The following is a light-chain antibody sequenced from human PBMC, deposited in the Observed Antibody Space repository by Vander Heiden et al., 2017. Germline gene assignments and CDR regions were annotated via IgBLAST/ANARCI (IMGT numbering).Light chain of an antibody. CDR2: QDY. CDR3: QAWDSSTVV. CDR1: KLGHKY. Sequence: SYELTQPPSEFVSPGQTASITCSENKLGHKYACWYQQKPGQSPVLVIYQDYKRPSAIPERFSGSNTGNTATLTISGTQAMDEAAYYCQAWDSSTVVFGGGTKLTVL. V-gene: IGLV3-1*01. J-gene: IGLJ2*01.